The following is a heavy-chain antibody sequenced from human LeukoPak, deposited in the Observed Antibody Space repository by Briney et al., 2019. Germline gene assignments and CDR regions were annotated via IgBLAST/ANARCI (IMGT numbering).Heavy chain of an antibody. V-gene: IGHV3-21*04. CDR2: ISSSSSYI. CDR1: GFTFSSYS. CDR3: AKGSIAVAGMWDY. J-gene: IGHJ4*02. D-gene: IGHD6-19*01. Sequence: GGSLRLSCAASGFTFSSYSMNWVRQAPGKGLEWVSSISSSSSYIYYADSVKGRFTISRDNAKNSLYLQMNSLRAEDTAVYYCAKGSIAVAGMWDYWGQGTLVTVSS.